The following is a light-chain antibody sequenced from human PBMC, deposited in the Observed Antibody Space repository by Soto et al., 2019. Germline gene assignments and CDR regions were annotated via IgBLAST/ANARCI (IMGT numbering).Light chain of an antibody. J-gene: IGLJ1*01. Sequence: SYELTQPPSVSVAPGRTATIPCGGDSIGPKGVHWYQQKPGQAPVLVVYDDDDRPSGIPERISGSRSGDTATLTISRVEAGDEADYYCQGCDTYSDYYVFGTGTKLTVL. CDR1: SIGPKG. CDR2: DDD. V-gene: IGLV3-21*02. CDR3: QGCDTYSDYYV.